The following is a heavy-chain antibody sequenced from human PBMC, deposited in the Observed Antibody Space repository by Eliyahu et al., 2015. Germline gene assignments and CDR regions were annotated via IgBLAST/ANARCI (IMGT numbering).Heavy chain of an antibody. Sequence: EVQLVESGGAVVXPGGSXRLSXXXSGXXFDDRTLHWVRQAPGKGXEWVSLINHDGTDTYYADSVKGRFTISRDNSKNSLYLQMNSLRTEDTALYYCAKDIIGDYCVDWGQGTLVTVSS. CDR2: INHDGTDT. CDR1: GXXFDDRT. D-gene: IGHD4-17*01. CDR3: AKDIIGDYCVD. J-gene: IGHJ4*02. V-gene: IGHV3-43*01.